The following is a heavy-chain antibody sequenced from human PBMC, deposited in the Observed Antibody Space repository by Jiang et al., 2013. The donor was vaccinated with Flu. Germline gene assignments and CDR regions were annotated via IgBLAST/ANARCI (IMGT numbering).Heavy chain of an antibody. D-gene: IGHD3-16*01. V-gene: IGHV1-18*01. CDR3: ARDGGLGSDH. J-gene: IGHJ4*02. CDR1: GYTFGNFG. CDR2: ISGHNGNA. Sequence: SGAEVKKPGASVKVSCKASGYTFGNFGFSWIRQAPGQGLEWMGWISGHNGNAIYSEKVQERVIMTTDPSTTTAFMELRSLTSNDTAVYYCARDGGLGSDHWGQGTLVSVSS.